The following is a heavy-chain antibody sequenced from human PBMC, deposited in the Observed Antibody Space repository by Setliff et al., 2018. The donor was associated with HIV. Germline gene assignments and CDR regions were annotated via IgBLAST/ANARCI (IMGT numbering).Heavy chain of an antibody. V-gene: IGHV1-46*01. Sequence: GASVKVSCKASGYTFTSYYMHWVRQAPGQGLEWMGIINPSGGSTSYAQKFQGRVTMTRDTSTSTVYMELSSLRSEDTAVYYCARDWSYCSSTSCRGDYYYYGMDVWGQGTTVTVSS. J-gene: IGHJ6*02. CDR3: ARDWSYCSSTSCRGDYYYYGMDV. CDR2: INPSGGST. CDR1: GYTFTSYY. D-gene: IGHD2-2*01.